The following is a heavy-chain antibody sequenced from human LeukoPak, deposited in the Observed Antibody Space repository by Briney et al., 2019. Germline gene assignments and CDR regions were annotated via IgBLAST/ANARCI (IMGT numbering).Heavy chain of an antibody. J-gene: IGHJ4*02. D-gene: IGHD3-10*01. CDR1: GYSFTSYW. Sequence: GESLKISCKGSGYSFTSYWIGWVRQMPGKGLEWMGIIYPGYSDTRYSPSFQGQVTISADKSISTAYLQWSSLKASDTAMYYCARQDRSGSYQYYFDYWGQGTLVTVSS. CDR3: ARQDRSGSYQYYFDY. CDR2: IYPGYSDT. V-gene: IGHV5-51*01.